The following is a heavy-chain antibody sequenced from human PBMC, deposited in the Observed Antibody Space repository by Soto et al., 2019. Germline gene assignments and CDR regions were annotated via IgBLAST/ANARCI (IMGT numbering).Heavy chain of an antibody. CDR2: MYHSGST. CDR3: ARYGYSYSMRFFDK. V-gene: IGHV4-38-2*02. CDR1: GHSISSGFYY. D-gene: IGHD5-18*01. Sequence: SETLSLTCTVSGHSISSGFYYWGWIRQPPGKGLEWIGSMYHSGSTYYNPSLKSRVTMSVDTSKNQLSLKLTSLTAADTAVYYCARYGYSYSMRFFDKWGQGTRVTVSS. J-gene: IGHJ4*02.